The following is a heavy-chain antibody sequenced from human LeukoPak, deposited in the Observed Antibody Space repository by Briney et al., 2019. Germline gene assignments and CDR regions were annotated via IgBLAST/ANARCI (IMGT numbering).Heavy chain of an antibody. CDR1: GFTFTSYG. D-gene: IGHD4-11*01. CDR2: IIPIFGTA. CDR3: ARNGDGVDYSNSYDAFDI. Sequence: VASVKVSCKASGFTFTSYGISWVRQAPGQGLEWMGGIIPIFGTANYAQKFQGRVTITTDESTSTAYMELSSLRSEDTAVYYCARNGDGVDYSNSYDAFDIWGQGTMVTVSS. V-gene: IGHV1-69*05. J-gene: IGHJ3*02.